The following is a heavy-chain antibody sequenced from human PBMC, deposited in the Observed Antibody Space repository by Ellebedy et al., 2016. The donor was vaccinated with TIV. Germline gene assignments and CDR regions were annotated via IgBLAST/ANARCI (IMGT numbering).Heavy chain of an antibody. Sequence: GESLKISXAASGFAFSSSWMTWVRQAPGKGLEWVANIKQDGSEKYYVDSVKGRFTISRDNAKNSLYLQMNSLRAEDTAIYYCAKESAKRLFDFDYWGRGTLVTVSS. D-gene: IGHD6-25*01. CDR2: IKQDGSEK. V-gene: IGHV3-7*03. CDR3: AKESAKRLFDFDY. J-gene: IGHJ4*02. CDR1: GFAFSSSW.